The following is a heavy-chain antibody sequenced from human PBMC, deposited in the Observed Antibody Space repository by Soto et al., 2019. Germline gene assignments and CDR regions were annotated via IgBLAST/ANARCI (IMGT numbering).Heavy chain of an antibody. CDR3: AGDPIFGVAP. J-gene: IGHJ5*02. CDR2: ISSSSSSK. Sequence: EVQLVESGGGLVQPGGSLRLSCAASGFTFSTYNMNWVRQAPGKGLEWVSYISSSSSSKYYADSVKGRFTISRDNAKNSLYLQMNSLRDEDTAVYYCAGDPIFGVAPWGQGTLVTVSS. V-gene: IGHV3-48*02. D-gene: IGHD3-3*02. CDR1: GFTFSTYN.